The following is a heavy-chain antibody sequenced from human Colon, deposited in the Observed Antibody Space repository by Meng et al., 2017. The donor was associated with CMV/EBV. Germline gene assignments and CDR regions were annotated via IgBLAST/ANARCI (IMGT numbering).Heavy chain of an antibody. CDR1: CFIFSNSG. V-gene: IGHV3-23*01. D-gene: IGHD3-3*01. Sequence: ASCFIFSNSGMTWVRQAPGKGLEWVSAISATGGSTYYADSVKGRFTVSRDNSKNTLYLQLNSLRAEDTAVYYCAKLSDFWSGYYDYWGQGTLVTVSS. J-gene: IGHJ4*02. CDR2: ISATGGST. CDR3: AKLSDFWSGYYDY.